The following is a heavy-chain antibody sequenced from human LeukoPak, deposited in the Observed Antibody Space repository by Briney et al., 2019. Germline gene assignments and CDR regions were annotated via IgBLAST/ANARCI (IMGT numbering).Heavy chain of an antibody. CDR1: GFTFSSYS. V-gene: IGHV3-21*01. CDR3: ARGIGTGRQPFDY. D-gene: IGHD1-1*01. CDR2: ISSSSSYI. J-gene: IGHJ4*02. Sequence: GGSLRLSCAASGFTFSSYSMNWVRPAPGKGLELVSSISSSSSYIYYADSVKGRFTISRDNAKNSLYLQMNSLRAGDTAVYYCARGIGTGRQPFDYWGQGTLVTVSS.